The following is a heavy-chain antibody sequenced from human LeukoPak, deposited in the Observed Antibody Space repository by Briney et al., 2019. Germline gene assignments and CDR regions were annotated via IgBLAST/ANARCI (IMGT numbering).Heavy chain of an antibody. CDR2: IYTSGST. V-gene: IGHV4-4*07. CDR1: GGSISSYY. D-gene: IGHD6-6*01. Sequence: SETLSLTCTVSGGSISSYYWSWIRQPAGKGLEWIGRIYTSGSTNYNPSPKSRVTMSVDTSKNQFSLKLSSVTAADTAVYYCRLVPSEFSDYWGQGTLVTVSS. CDR3: RLVPSEFSDY. J-gene: IGHJ4*02.